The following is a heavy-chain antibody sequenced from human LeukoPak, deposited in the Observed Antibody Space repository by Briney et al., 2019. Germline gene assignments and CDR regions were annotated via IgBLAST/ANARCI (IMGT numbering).Heavy chain of an antibody. CDR1: GGSIRSGDYY. Sequence: PSETLSLTCTVSGGSIRSGDYYWSWIRQPPGKGLEWIGYIYYSGSTYYNPSLKSRVTMSVDTSKNQFSLKLSSVTAADTAVYYCARDKNGYNLVDSWSQGTLVTVSS. D-gene: IGHD5-24*01. V-gene: IGHV4-30-4*01. J-gene: IGHJ4*02. CDR3: ARDKNGYNLVDS. CDR2: IYYSGST.